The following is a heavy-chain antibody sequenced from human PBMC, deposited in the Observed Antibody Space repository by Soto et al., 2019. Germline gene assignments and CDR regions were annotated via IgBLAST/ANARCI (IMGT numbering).Heavy chain of an antibody. CDR2: IYYSGST. V-gene: IGHV4-39*01. J-gene: IGHJ4*02. CDR3: ARHLYCSSSTCYFSDY. D-gene: IGHD2-2*01. Sequence: QLQESGPGLVKPSETLSLTCTVSGGSISSSSYYWGWIRQPPGKGLEWIGPIYYSGSTYYNPSLTRRVTMSADTSKNQFSLKLSSVTAADTAVYYCARHLYCSSSTCYFSDYWGQGTLVTVSS. CDR1: GGSISSSSYY.